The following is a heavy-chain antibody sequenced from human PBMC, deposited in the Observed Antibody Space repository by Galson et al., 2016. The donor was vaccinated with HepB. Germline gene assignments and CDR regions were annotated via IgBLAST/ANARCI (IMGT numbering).Heavy chain of an antibody. D-gene: IGHD3-3*01. CDR2: ISRDGSNS. CDR1: GFTFNVYS. V-gene: IGHV3-30*18. CDR3: AKGDYDVLRYSDH. Sequence: SLRLSCAASGFTFNVYSMHWVRQAPGKGLEWVASISRDGSNSYHVDSVKGRFTISRDNFKSTLYLEMNSLRGEDTAIYYCAKGDYDVLRYSDHWGQGTLVTVSS. J-gene: IGHJ4*02.